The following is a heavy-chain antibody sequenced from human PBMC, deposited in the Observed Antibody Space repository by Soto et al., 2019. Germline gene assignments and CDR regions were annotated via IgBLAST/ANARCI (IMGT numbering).Heavy chain of an antibody. V-gene: IGHV4-4*02. CDR3: VRDEAHYDILTGSSLGRAFDI. CDR2: IYHTGPT. J-gene: IGHJ3*02. CDR1: NTSISSSNW. D-gene: IGHD3-9*01. Sequence: QVQLQESGPSLVKPSGTLSLTCVITNTSISSSNWWSWVRQAPGKGLEWLGEIYHTGPTNYAPSLKSRVTMSIDKSNIRFSLRLTSLAAADTAVYYCVRDEAHYDILTGSSLGRAFDIWGQGTMVTVSS.